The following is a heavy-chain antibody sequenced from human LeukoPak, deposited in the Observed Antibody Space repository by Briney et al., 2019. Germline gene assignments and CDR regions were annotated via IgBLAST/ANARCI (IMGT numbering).Heavy chain of an antibody. Sequence: PGGSLRLSCAASGFTFSDYWMHWVRQAPGKGLAWVSRISSDGSRVTYADSVKGRFTISRDNAKNTLYLQMNSLRAEDTAVYYCARGVENHFDSWGQGTLVTVSA. D-gene: IGHD1-14*01. CDR3: ARGVENHFDS. V-gene: IGHV3-74*01. CDR1: GFTFSDYW. CDR2: ISSDGSRV. J-gene: IGHJ4*02.